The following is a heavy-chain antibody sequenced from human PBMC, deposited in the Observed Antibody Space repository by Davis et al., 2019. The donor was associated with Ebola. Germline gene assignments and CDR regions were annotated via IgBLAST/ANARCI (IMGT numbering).Heavy chain of an antibody. D-gene: IGHD1-26*01. Sequence: GESLKISCAASGFTVSSNYMSWVRQAPGKGLEWVSVIYSGGSTYYADSVKGRFTISRDNSKNTLYLQMNSLRAEDTAVYYCARDGRDGMDVWGQGTTVTVSS. J-gene: IGHJ6*02. CDR1: GFTVSSNY. CDR2: IYSGGST. V-gene: IGHV3-53*01. CDR3: ARDGRDGMDV.